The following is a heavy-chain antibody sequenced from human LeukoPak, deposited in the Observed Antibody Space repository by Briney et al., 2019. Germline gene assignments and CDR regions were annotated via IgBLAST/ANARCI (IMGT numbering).Heavy chain of an antibody. Sequence: GASVKVSCKASGGTFSSYAISWVRQAPGQGLEWMGGIIPIFGTANYAQKFQGRVTITADESTSTAYMELSSLRSEDTAVYYCASPPRPNSSGYYYGYWGQGTLVTVSS. V-gene: IGHV1-69*13. CDR2: IIPIFGTA. CDR1: GGTFSSYA. D-gene: IGHD3-22*01. J-gene: IGHJ4*02. CDR3: ASPPRPNSSGYYYGY.